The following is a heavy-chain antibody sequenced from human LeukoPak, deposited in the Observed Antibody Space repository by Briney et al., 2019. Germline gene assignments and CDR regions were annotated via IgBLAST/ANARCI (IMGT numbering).Heavy chain of an antibody. J-gene: IGHJ4*02. CDR2: ISYDGSNK. CDR1: GFTFSSYA. D-gene: IGHD6-19*01. CDR3: ARELSGWYYFDY. Sequence: GRSLRLSCAASGFTFSSYAMHWVRQAPGKGLEGVAVISYDGSNKYYADSVKGRFTISRDNSKNTLFLQMNSLRAEDTAVYYCARELSGWYYFDYWGQGTLVTVSS. V-gene: IGHV3-30*04.